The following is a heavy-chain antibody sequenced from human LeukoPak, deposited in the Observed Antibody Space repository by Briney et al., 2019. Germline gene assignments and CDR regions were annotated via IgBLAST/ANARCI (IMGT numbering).Heavy chain of an antibody. CDR3: ARGGYSSSWYARDAFDI. CDR1: GFTFSSCS. D-gene: IGHD6-13*01. Sequence: GGSLRLSCAASGFTFSSCSMNWVRQAPGKGLEWVSYISSSSSTIYYADSVKGRFTISRDNAKNSLYLQMNSLRDEDTAVYYCARGGYSSSWYARDAFDIWGQGTMVTVSS. J-gene: IGHJ3*02. CDR2: ISSSSSTI. V-gene: IGHV3-48*02.